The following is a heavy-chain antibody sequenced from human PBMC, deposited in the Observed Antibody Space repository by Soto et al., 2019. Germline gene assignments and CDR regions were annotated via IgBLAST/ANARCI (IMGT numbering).Heavy chain of an antibody. CDR2: IYYSGST. J-gene: IGHJ4*02. CDR3: ARVGYYDSSGYPLYYFAY. Sequence: SETLSLTCTVSGGSISSGDYYWSGIRQPPGKCLEWIGYIYYSGSTYYNPSLKSRVTISVDTSKNQFSLKLSSVTAADTAVYYCARVGYYDSSGYPLYYFAYWGQGTLVTVSS. CDR1: GGSISSGDYY. V-gene: IGHV4-30-4*01. D-gene: IGHD3-22*01.